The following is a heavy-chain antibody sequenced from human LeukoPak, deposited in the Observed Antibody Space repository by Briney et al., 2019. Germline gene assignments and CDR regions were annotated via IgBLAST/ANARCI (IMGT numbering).Heavy chain of an antibody. J-gene: IGHJ4*02. CDR1: GGSVSNYF. Sequence: PSETLSLTCTVSGGSVSNYFWSWIRQSAGRGPEWIGRVSANGNTNYNPSLESRVTMSVDTSKNQFSLKVNSVTAADTAVYYCARDRWDDISSWSGSFDYWGQGTLVTVSS. CDR3: ARDRWDDISSWSGSFDY. D-gene: IGHD6-13*01. CDR2: VSANGNT. V-gene: IGHV4-4*07.